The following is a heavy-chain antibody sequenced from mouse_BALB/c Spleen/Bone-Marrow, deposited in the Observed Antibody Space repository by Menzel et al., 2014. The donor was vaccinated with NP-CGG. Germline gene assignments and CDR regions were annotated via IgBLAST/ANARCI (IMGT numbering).Heavy chain of an antibody. V-gene: IGHV14-3*02. CDR3: ARGGLRGDALDC. D-gene: IGHD2-4*01. CDR1: GFNIKDTY. J-gene: IGHJ4*01. CDR2: IDPANGHI. Sequence: VQLQQSGAELVKPGASVKLSCTASGFNIKDTYIHWVKQRPEQGLEWIGRIDPANGHIKYEPKFQGKAPITADTTSNPPYLQHSSLTSEDTAVYYCARGGLRGDALDCWGQGTSGTVSS.